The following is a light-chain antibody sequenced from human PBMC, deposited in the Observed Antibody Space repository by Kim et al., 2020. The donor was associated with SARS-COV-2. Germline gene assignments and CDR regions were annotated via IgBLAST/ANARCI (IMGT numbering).Light chain of an antibody. V-gene: IGKV1D-13*01. CDR2: DAS. CDR1: QGSGSA. Sequence: GDRVTITCRASQGSGSALAWYQQKPGKAPKLLIYDASTLESGVPPRFSGSGSGTDFTLTISSLQPEDFATYYCQQFNNLFTFGQGTKV. J-gene: IGKJ2*01. CDR3: QQFNNLFT.